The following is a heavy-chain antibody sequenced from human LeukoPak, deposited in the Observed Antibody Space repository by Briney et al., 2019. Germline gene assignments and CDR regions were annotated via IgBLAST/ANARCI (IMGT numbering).Heavy chain of an antibody. CDR1: GYSFTTYW. J-gene: IGHJ4*02. V-gene: IGHV5-10-1*01. Sequence: GESLKISCKCSGYSFTTYWITWVRQMPGKGLEWMGRIDPSDSYTNYSPSFQGHFTISADKAIDTAYLQWSSLMASDTAMYYCARQAATAYDYFDYWGQGTLVAVSS. CDR3: ARQAATAYDYFDY. CDR2: IDPSDSYT. D-gene: IGHD1-1*01.